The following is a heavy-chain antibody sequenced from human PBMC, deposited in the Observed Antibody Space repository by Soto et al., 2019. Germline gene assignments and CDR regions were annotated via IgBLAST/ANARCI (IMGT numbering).Heavy chain of an antibody. CDR1: GFTFSSYA. Sequence: GGSLRLSCAASGFTFSSYAMHWVRQAPGKGLEWVAVISYDGSNKYYAYAVKVRFTISRDNSKNTLYLQMNSLRAEDTAVYYCARAYYGYYENAFDIWGQGTMVTVSS. J-gene: IGHJ3*02. V-gene: IGHV3-30-3*01. CDR3: ARAYYGYYENAFDI. CDR2: ISYDGSNK. D-gene: IGHD4-17*01.